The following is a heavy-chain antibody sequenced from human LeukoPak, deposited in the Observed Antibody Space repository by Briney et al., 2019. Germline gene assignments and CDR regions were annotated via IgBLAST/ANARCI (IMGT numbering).Heavy chain of an antibody. CDR1: GGSISSYY. CDR2: IYYSGST. J-gene: IGHJ4*02. Sequence: SETLSLTCTVSGGSISSYYWSWIRQPPGKGLEWIGYIYYSGSTNYNPSLKSRLTMSVDTSKNQFSLKLSSVTAADTPGYYCASGMATITPFDYWGQGTLVTVSS. CDR3: ASGMATITPFDY. V-gene: IGHV4-59*01. D-gene: IGHD5-24*01.